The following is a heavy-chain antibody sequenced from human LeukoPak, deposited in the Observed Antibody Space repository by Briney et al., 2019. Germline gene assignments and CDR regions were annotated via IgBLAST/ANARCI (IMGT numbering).Heavy chain of an antibody. CDR2: IRYDGSNK. J-gene: IGHJ4*02. CDR3: AKDLGVDPYYFDY. D-gene: IGHD3-9*01. V-gene: IGHV3-30*02. CDR1: GFTFSSYG. Sequence: GGSLRLSCAASGFTFSSYGMHWVRQAPGRGLEWVAFIRYDGSNKYYADSVKGRFTISRDNSKNTLYLQMNSLRAEDTAVYYCAKDLGVDPYYFDYWGQGTLVTASS.